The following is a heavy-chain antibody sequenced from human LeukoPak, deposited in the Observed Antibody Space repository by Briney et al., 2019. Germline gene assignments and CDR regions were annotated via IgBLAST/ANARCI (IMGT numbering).Heavy chain of an antibody. CDR3: ARHPITMVRGVILASIDP. V-gene: IGHV4-39*01. J-gene: IGHJ5*02. Sequence: PSETLSLTCTVSGGSTSSSSYYWGWIRQPPGKGLEWIGSIYYSGSTYYNPSLKSRVTISVDTSKNQFSLKLSSVTAADTAVYYCARHPITMVRGVILASIDPWGQGTLVTVSS. CDR2: IYYSGST. CDR1: GGSTSSSSYY. D-gene: IGHD3-10*01.